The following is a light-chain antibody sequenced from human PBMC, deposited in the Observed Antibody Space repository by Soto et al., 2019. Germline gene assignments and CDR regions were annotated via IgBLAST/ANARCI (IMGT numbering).Light chain of an antibody. Sequence: EIVLTKSPGTLSLSPGERATLSCRASQSVNSTFLAWYQQKPGQAPRLLIYSASSRATGIPDRFSGSGSGTDFTLTISRLEPADFAVYYCHQYGSSPLTFGPGTKVDIK. CDR1: QSVNSTF. CDR2: SAS. J-gene: IGKJ3*01. CDR3: HQYGSSPLT. V-gene: IGKV3-20*01.